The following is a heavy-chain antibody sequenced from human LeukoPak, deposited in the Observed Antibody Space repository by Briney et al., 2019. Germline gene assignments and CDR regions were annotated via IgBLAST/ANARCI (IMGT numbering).Heavy chain of an antibody. D-gene: IGHD2-2*01. V-gene: IGHV1-69*05. CDR1: GGTFSSYA. Sequence: ASVKVSCKASGGTFSSYAISWVRQAPGQGLEWMGGIIPIFGTANYAQKFQGRVTITTDESTSTAYMELSSLRSEDTAVYYCARVRVVVPAAIGAFDIWGQGAMVTVSS. CDR3: ARVRVVVPAAIGAFDI. CDR2: IIPIFGTA. J-gene: IGHJ3*02.